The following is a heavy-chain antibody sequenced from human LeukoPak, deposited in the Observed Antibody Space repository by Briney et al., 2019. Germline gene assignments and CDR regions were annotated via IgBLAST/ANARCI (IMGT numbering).Heavy chain of an antibody. CDR3: ARGGSSSWSIPRFDY. CDR1: GGSISSGSYY. D-gene: IGHD6-13*01. V-gene: IGHV4-61*02. J-gene: IGHJ4*02. Sequence: SETLSLTCTVSGGSISSGSYYWSWIRQPAGKGLEWIGRIYTSGSTNYNPSLKSRVTISVDTSKNQFSLKLSSVTAADTAVYYCARGGSSSWSIPRFDYWGQGALVTVSS. CDR2: IYTSGST.